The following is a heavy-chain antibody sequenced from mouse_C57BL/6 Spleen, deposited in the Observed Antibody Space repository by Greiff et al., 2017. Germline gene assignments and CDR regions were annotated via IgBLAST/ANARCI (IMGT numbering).Heavy chain of an antibody. CDR2: INPNNGGT. Sequence: EVQLQQSGPELVKPGASVKISCKASGYTFTDYYMNWVKQSHGKSLEWIGDINPNNGGTSYNQKFKGKATLTVDKSSSTAYMELRSLTSEDSAVYYCARVPNYFDYGGQGTTHTVSS. CDR3: ARVPNYFDY. V-gene: IGHV1-26*01. CDR1: GYTFTDYY. J-gene: IGHJ2*01.